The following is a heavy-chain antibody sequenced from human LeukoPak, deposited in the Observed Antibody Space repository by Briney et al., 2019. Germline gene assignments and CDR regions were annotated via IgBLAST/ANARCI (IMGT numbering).Heavy chain of an antibody. J-gene: IGHJ4*02. CDR3: AKDFEYYYGSGSYPGDY. CDR1: GFTFSSYG. CDR2: IRYDGSNK. V-gene: IGHV3-30*02. Sequence: GGSLRLSCAASGFTFSSYGMHWVRQAPGKGLEWVAFIRYDGSNKYYADSVKGRFTISRDNSKNTLYLQMNSLRAEDTAVYYCAKDFEYYYGSGSYPGDYWGQGTLVTVSS. D-gene: IGHD3-10*01.